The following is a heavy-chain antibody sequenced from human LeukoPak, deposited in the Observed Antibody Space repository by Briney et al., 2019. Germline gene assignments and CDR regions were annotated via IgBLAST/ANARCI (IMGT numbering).Heavy chain of an antibody. Sequence: GGSLRLSCAASGFTFDDYAMHWVRQAPGKGLEWVSAISGSGGSTYYADSVKGRFTISRDNSKNTLYLQMNSLRAEDTAVYYCAKDRWYYSSGSSLFDYWGQGTLVTVSS. J-gene: IGHJ4*02. CDR1: GFTFDDYA. D-gene: IGHD3-10*01. V-gene: IGHV3-23*01. CDR3: AKDRWYYSSGSSLFDY. CDR2: ISGSGGST.